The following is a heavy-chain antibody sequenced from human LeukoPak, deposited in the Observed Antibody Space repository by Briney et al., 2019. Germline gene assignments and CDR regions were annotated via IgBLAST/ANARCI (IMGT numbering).Heavy chain of an antibody. CDR1: GGSFSGYY. Sequence: SETLSLTCAVYGGSFSGYYWSWIRQPPGKGLEWIGEVNHSGSTNYNPSLKSRVTISVDTSKNQSSLKLSSVTAADTAVYYCARASGGDYGSGSYYKTFDYWGQGTLVTVSS. J-gene: IGHJ4*02. CDR2: VNHSGST. V-gene: IGHV4-34*01. CDR3: ARASGGDYGSGSYYKTFDY. D-gene: IGHD3-10*01.